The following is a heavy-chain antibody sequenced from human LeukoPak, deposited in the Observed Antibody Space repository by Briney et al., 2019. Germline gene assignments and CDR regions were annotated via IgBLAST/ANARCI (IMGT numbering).Heavy chain of an antibody. CDR3: ARGIWFGELSTFDY. Sequence: GGSLRLSCAASGFTVSSNCMSWVRQAPGKGLEWVSVIYSGGSTYYADSVKGRFTTSRDNSKNTLYLQMNSLRAEDTAVYYCARGIWFGELSTFDYWGQGTLVTVSS. J-gene: IGHJ4*02. V-gene: IGHV3-53*01. CDR1: GFTVSSNC. D-gene: IGHD3-10*01. CDR2: IYSGGST.